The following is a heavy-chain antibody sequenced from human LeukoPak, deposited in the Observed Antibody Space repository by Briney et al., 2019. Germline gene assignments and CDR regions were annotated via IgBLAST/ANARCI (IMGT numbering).Heavy chain of an antibody. CDR1: GFTVSSNY. CDR2: LYIGGTT. J-gene: IGHJ4*02. CDR3: ARAGCFGDTCLYYFDY. Sequence: GGSLRLSCAASGFTVSSNYMTWGRQAPGKGLEWVSVLYIGGTTYYADSVQGRFTISRDNSKNTLSLQMNSLRAEDTAVYYCARAGCFGDTCLYYFDYWGQGTLVTVSS. D-gene: IGHD2-15*01. V-gene: IGHV3-66*01.